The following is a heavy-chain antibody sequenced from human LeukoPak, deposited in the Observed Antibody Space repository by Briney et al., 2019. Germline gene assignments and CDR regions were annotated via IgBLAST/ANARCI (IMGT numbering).Heavy chain of an antibody. D-gene: IGHD1-26*01. CDR1: GFTFTSSA. CDR3: ARDNSVGDNAWWFDP. J-gene: IGHJ5*02. V-gene: IGHV1-58*02. Sequence: SVKVSCKASGFTFTSSAMQWVRQARGQRLEWIGWIVVGSGNTNYAQKFQERVTITRDMSTSTDYMELSSLRSEDTAIYYCARDNSVGDNAWWFDPWGQGTLVTVSS. CDR2: IVVGSGNT.